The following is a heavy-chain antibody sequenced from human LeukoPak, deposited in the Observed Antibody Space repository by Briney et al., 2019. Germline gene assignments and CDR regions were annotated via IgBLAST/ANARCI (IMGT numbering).Heavy chain of an antibody. CDR3: ARDSSGYYPIDY. Sequence: ASVKVCCTASGYTFTSYGISWVRQAPGQGLEWMGWISAYNGNTNYAQKLQGRVTMTTDTSTSTAYMELRSLRSDDTAVYYCARDSSGYYPIDYWGQGTLVTVSS. V-gene: IGHV1-18*01. J-gene: IGHJ4*02. D-gene: IGHD3-22*01. CDR1: GYTFTSYG. CDR2: ISAYNGNT.